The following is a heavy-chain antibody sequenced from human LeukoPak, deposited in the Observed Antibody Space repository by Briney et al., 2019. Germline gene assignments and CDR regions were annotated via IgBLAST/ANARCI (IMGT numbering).Heavy chain of an antibody. D-gene: IGHD3-22*01. CDR3: AKDMLIYDSSGYYPY. Sequence: GGSLRLSCAASGFTFSSYAMSWVRQAPGKGLEWVSAISGSGGSTYYAGSVKGRFTISRDNPKNTLYLQMNSLRAEDTAVYYCAKDMLIYDSSGYYPYWGQGTLVTVSS. CDR1: GFTFSSYA. V-gene: IGHV3-23*01. J-gene: IGHJ4*02. CDR2: ISGSGGST.